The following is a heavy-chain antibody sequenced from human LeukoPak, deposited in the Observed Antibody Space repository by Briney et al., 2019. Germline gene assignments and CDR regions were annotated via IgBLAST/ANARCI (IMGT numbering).Heavy chain of an antibody. D-gene: IGHD2-15*01. CDR1: GFTFSSHA. Sequence: GGSLRLSRAASGFTFSSHAIHWVRQAPGKGLEWVALILHDGSKKYYADSVKGRFTISRDNSKNTLFLQMNNLRPEGTAVYYCARAYCSAGSCYPTPTDYWGQGTLVTVSS. J-gene: IGHJ4*02. CDR3: ARAYCSAGSCYPTPTDY. V-gene: IGHV3-30*04. CDR2: ILHDGSKK.